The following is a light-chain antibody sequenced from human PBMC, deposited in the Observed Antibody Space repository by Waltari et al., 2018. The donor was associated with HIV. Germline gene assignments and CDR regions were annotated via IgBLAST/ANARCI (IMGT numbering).Light chain of an antibody. CDR2: DAH. J-gene: IGKJ1*01. CDR3: QHRSNWPRT. CDR1: RRVSSY. Sequence: IVLPQSPATLPFPPGEKAPLPCRPSRRVSSYLAWYQQKPRQAPRLLICDAHNTATGFPARFSGSGSGTDFTLTISLLEPEDFAVYYCQHRSNWPRTFGQGTKVEIK. V-gene: IGKV3-11*01.